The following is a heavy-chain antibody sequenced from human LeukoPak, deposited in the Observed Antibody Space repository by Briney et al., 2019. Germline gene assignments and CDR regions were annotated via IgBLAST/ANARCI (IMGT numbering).Heavy chain of an antibody. CDR3: VRDRELTY. J-gene: IGHJ4*02. CDR2: VYSSGNT. D-gene: IGHD3-10*01. CDR1: DVSISIYY. Sequence: SETLSLTCTVSDVSISIYYWSWIRQPPGKGLEWIGYVYSSGNTNYSPSLKGRAIISADTSKNQFSLKLTSVTAADTAVYYCVRDRELTYWGQGILVTVSS. V-gene: IGHV4-4*08.